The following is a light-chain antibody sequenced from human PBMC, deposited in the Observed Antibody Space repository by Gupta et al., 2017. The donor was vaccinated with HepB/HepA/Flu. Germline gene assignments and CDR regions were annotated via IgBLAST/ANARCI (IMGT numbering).Light chain of an antibody. CDR3: QSYDTRLAGWV. CDR2: GNN. CDR1: SFNIGAGYD. V-gene: IGLV1-40*01. Sequence: QSVLTQPPSVSGAPGQTVTISCTGTSFNIGAGYDVHWYQHLPGTAPKLLIYGNNNRPSGVPDRLSGSKSGTSASLAITGLQAEDEADYYCQSYDTRLAGWVFGGGTKLTVL. J-gene: IGLJ3*02.